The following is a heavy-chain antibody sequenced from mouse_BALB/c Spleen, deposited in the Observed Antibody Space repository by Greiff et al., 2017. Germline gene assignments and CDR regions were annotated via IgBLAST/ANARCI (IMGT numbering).Heavy chain of an antibody. CDR3: AREDLAWCAY. V-gene: IGHV2-9*02. CDR2: IWAGGST. CDR1: GFSLTSYG. Sequence: VQVVESGPGLVAPSQSLSITCTVSGFSLTSYGVPWVRQPPGKGLEWLGVIWAGGSTNYNSALMSRLSIIKDNSKSQVFLKMNRLQTYDTAIYYCAREDLAWCAYWGQGTLVTVSA. J-gene: IGHJ3*01.